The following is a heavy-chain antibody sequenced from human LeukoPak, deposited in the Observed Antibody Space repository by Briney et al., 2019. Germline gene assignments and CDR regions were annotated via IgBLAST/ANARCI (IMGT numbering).Heavy chain of an antibody. D-gene: IGHD6-13*01. CDR3: ARGGAFSSSWYVDY. Sequence: PSETLSLTCTVSHGSISGFHWSWIRQPPGKGLEWIGYIFYSGSTNYNPSLKSRVTISVDTSRNKVSLKLSSVTAAYTAVYYCARGGAFSSSWYVDYWGQGTLVTVST. J-gene: IGHJ4*02. V-gene: IGHV4-59*01. CDR2: IFYSGST. CDR1: HGSISGFH.